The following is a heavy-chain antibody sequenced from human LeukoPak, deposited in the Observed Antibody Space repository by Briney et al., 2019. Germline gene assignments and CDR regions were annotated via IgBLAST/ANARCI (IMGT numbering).Heavy chain of an antibody. CDR2: MNPNSGNT. CDR3: ARGAGVYYDSSGTDAFDI. J-gene: IGHJ3*02. V-gene: IGHV1-8*01. D-gene: IGHD3-22*01. CDR1: VYTFTTYD. Sequence: ASVKVSCKPSVYTFTTYDINWVRQATGQGLEWMGWMNPNSGNTGYAQKFQGRVTMTRNASISTAYMELSSLRSEDTAVYYCARGAGVYYDSSGTDAFDIWGQGTMVTVSS.